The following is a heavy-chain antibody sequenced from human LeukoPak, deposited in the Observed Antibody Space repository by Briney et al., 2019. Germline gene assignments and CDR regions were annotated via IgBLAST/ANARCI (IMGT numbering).Heavy chain of an antibody. Sequence: GASVKVSCKASVYTFTSYGISWVRQAPGQGLEWMGWISAYNGNTNYAQKLQGRVTMTTDTSTSTAYMELRSLRSDDTAVYYCARDPGYCSSTSCLPGAPIDYWGQGTLVTVSS. V-gene: IGHV1-18*01. D-gene: IGHD2-2*01. CDR2: ISAYNGNT. J-gene: IGHJ4*02. CDR1: VYTFTSYG. CDR3: ARDPGYCSSTSCLPGAPIDY.